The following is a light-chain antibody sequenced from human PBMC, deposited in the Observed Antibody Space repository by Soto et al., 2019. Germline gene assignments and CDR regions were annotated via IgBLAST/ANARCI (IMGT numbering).Light chain of an antibody. CDR2: DAS. V-gene: IGKV3-20*01. Sequence: EIVLTQSPGTLSLSPGERATLSCRASQSLNNRYLAWYQQKPGQAPRLLMYDASNRATGIPDRFSGSGSGTDFTLTISRLGPEDFAVYYCQHYSNTPWTFGQGTKVEIK. J-gene: IGKJ1*01. CDR1: QSLNNRY. CDR3: QHYSNTPWT.